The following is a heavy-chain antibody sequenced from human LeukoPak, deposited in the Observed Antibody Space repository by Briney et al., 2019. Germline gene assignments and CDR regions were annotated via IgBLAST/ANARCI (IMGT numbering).Heavy chain of an antibody. Sequence: GGSPRLSCAASGFTFSSYWMSWVRQAPGKGLEWMANIKQDGSEKYYVDSVKGRFTISRDNAKNSLYLQMNSLRAEDTAVYYCARDFGYGSGSYGVNWGQGTLVTVSS. J-gene: IGHJ4*02. V-gene: IGHV3-7*01. CDR3: ARDFGYGSGSYGVN. CDR1: GFTFSSYW. D-gene: IGHD3-10*01. CDR2: IKQDGSEK.